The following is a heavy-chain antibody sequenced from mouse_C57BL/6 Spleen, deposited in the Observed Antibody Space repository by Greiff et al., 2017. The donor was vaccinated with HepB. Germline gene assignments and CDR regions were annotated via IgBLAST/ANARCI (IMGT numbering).Heavy chain of an antibody. Sequence: EVQLKESGGGLVQPGGSLKLSCAASGFTFSDYYMYWVRQTPEKRLEWVAYISNGGGSTYYPDTVKGRFTISRDNAKNTLYLQMSRLKSEDTAMYYCARRYYGNYMDYWGQGTSVTVSS. CDR2: ISNGGGST. D-gene: IGHD2-1*01. J-gene: IGHJ4*01. V-gene: IGHV5-12*01. CDR1: GFTFSDYY. CDR3: ARRYYGNYMDY.